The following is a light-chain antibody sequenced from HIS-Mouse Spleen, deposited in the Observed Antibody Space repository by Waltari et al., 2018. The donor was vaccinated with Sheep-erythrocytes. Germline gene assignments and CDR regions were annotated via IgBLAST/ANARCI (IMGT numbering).Light chain of an antibody. V-gene: IGLV2-23*01. CDR3: CSYAGSSTPWV. J-gene: IGLJ3*02. CDR2: EGS. Sequence: QSALTQPASVSGSPGQSITISCTGTSSDVGSYNLVSWYQQHPGKAPKLMIYEGSKRSSGVSNRFSGSKSGNTASLTISGLQAEDEAEYYCCSYAGSSTPWVFGGGTKLTVL. CDR1: SSDVGSYNL.